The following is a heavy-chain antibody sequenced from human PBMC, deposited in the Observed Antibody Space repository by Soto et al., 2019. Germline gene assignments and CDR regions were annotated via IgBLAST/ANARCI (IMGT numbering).Heavy chain of an antibody. V-gene: IGHV4-4*07. CDR3: ARHFDVDPSLDQYYFDL. CDR1: GVSITPYF. J-gene: IGHJ2*01. D-gene: IGHD3-9*01. Sequence: QVQLQEWGPGLVKPSETLSLTCTVSGVSITPYFWSWIRQPAGKAPEWVGHIYASGRTTYNPSLKSRVTMFVSQTQVSLRRTSVTAADTAVYHCARHFDVDPSLDQYYFDLWGRGALGTGSS. CDR2: IYASGRT.